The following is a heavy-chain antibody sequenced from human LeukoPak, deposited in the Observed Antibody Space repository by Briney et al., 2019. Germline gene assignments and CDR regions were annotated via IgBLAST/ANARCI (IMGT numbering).Heavy chain of an antibody. V-gene: IGHV4-34*01. J-gene: IGHJ6*03. CDR3: ARHAVGSSSLYYMDV. D-gene: IGHD6-13*01. CDR2: INHSGST. CDR1: GGSFSGYY. Sequence: SETLSLTCAVYGGSFSGYYWSWIRQPPGKGLEWIGEINHSGSTNYNPSLKSRVTISVDTSKNQFSPKLSSVTAADTAVYYCARHAVGSSSLYYMDVWGKGTTVTISS.